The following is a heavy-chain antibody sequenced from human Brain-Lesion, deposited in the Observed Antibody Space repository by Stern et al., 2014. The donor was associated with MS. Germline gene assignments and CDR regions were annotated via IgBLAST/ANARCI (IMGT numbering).Heavy chain of an antibody. V-gene: IGHV4-30-4*01. CDR2: IYYIGST. CDR1: GDSISSGDNY. J-gene: IGHJ4*02. D-gene: IGHD3-22*01. CDR3: ARGESSRYYYYFDY. Sequence: QVQLVESGPGLVKPSQTLSLTCNVSGDSISSGDNYWSWIRQSPGKGLEWIGYIYYIGSTFYNPSLKSRVTISVDTSQNHFSLRLSSVTAADTAVYYCARGESSRYYYYFDYWGQGTLVTVSS.